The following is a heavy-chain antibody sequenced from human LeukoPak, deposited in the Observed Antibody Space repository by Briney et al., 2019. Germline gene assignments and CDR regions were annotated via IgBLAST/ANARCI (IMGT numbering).Heavy chain of an antibody. D-gene: IGHD2-2*01. CDR3: ARGTEPAAPIGYYYYYMDV. CDR1: GDSISNSY. Sequence: SETLSLTCTVSGDSISNSYWNWVRQPAGKGLEWVGRIYASGSTNYNPSLKSRVTMSVDTSKNRFSLKLTSVTAADTGVYYCARGTEPAAPIGYYYYYMDVWGKGTMVTVSS. J-gene: IGHJ6*03. CDR2: IYASGST. V-gene: IGHV4-4*07.